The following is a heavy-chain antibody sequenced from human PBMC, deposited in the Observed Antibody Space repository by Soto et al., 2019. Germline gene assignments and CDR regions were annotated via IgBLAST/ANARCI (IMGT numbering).Heavy chain of an antibody. V-gene: IGHV1-46*03. Sequence: ASVKVSCKASGYNFTSHYLQWVRQAPGQGLEWMGIINPHSYSTTYAQNFQGRVTMTSDTSSNTVYMELSSLRSEDTAMYYCTREYCGGDCFFDYWGQGTLVTVSS. J-gene: IGHJ4*02. CDR2: INPHSYST. D-gene: IGHD2-21*02. CDR3: TREYCGGDCFFDY. CDR1: GYNFTSHY.